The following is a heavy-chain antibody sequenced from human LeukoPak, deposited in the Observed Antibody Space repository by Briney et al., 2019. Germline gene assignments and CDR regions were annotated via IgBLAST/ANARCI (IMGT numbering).Heavy chain of an antibody. J-gene: IGHJ6*02. Sequence: GGSLRLSCAASGFTFSSYGMHWVRQAPGKGLEWVAVIWYDGSNKYYADSVKGRFTISRDNSKNTLYLQMNSLRAEDTAVYYCARVRRDILTGYPADYYYYGMDVWGQGTTVTVSS. CDR3: ARVRRDILTGYPADYYYYGMDV. V-gene: IGHV3-33*01. CDR2: IWYDGSNK. D-gene: IGHD3-9*01. CDR1: GFTFSSYG.